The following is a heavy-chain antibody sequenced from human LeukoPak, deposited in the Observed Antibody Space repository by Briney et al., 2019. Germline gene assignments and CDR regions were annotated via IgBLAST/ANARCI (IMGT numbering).Heavy chain of an antibody. D-gene: IGHD6-6*01. J-gene: IGHJ6*03. Sequence: ASVKVSCKASGYTFTSYDINWVRQATGQGLEWMGWMNPNSGNTGYAQKFQGRVTMTRNTSISTAYMELSSLRSEDTAVYYCARGSRIAARPSLYYYYYMDVWAKGPRSPSP. CDR2: MNPNSGNT. V-gene: IGHV1-8*01. CDR1: GYTFTSYD. CDR3: ARGSRIAARPSLYYYYYMDV.